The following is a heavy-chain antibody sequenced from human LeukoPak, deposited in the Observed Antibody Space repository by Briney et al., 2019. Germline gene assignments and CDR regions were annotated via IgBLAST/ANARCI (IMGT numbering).Heavy chain of an antibody. D-gene: IGHD6-13*01. CDR1: GGSFSGYY. V-gene: IGHV4-34*01. J-gene: IGHJ5*02. Sequence: SETLSLTCAVYGGSFSGYYWSWIRPPPGKGLEWIGEINHSGSTNYNPSLKSRVTISVDTSKNQFSLKLSSVTAADTAVYYCARVRHPPSPTLYSSSWKKYNWFDPWGQGTLVTVSS. CDR2: INHSGST. CDR3: ARVRHPPSPTLYSSSWKKYNWFDP.